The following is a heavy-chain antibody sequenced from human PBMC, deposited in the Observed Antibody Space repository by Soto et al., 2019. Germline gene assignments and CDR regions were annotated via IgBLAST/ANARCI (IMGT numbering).Heavy chain of an antibody. Sequence: QVQLQRWGAGLLKPSETLSLTCAVYGGSFSGYYWSWIRQPPGKGLEWIGEINHSGSTNYNPSLKSRVTISVDTSKNQFSLKLSSVTAADTAVYYCARLIWFGELTPDYWGQGTLVTVSS. V-gene: IGHV4-34*01. CDR2: INHSGST. CDR1: GGSFSGYY. D-gene: IGHD3-10*01. J-gene: IGHJ4*02. CDR3: ARLIWFGELTPDY.